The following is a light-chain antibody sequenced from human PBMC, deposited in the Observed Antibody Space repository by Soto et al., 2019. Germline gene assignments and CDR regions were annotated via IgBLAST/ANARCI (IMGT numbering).Light chain of an antibody. CDR1: QSISDW. CDR2: KAS. CDR3: HQYNSYSRT. V-gene: IGKV1-5*03. Sequence: TQSPSTLSASVGDRVTITCRASQSISDWLAWYQQKPGKAPKLLIYKASSLESGVPSRFSGSGSGTEFTLTISSLQPDDSATYYCHQYNSYSRTFGQGTKVDIK. J-gene: IGKJ1*01.